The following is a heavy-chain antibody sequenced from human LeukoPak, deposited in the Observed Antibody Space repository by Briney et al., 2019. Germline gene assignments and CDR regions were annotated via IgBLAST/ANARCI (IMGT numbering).Heavy chain of an antibody. J-gene: IGHJ4*02. CDR3: AKVVNRWLGEFQFDY. V-gene: IGHV3-30*18. CDR2: ISYDGSNK. D-gene: IGHD3-10*01. Sequence: GGSLRLSCAASGFTFSSYGMHWVRQAPGKGLEWVAVISYDGSNKYYADSVKGRFTISRDNSKNTLYLQMNSLRAEDTAVYYCAKVVNRWLGEFQFDYWGQGTLVTVSS. CDR1: GFTFSSYG.